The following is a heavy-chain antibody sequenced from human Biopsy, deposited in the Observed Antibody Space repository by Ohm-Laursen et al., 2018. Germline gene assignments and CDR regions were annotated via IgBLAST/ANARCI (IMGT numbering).Heavy chain of an antibody. CDR1: GYTLVELS. V-gene: IGHV3-53*01. Sequence: SCKVSGYTLVELSMHWVRQAPGKGLEWVSVIYTGGSTFYADSVKGRFTISRDKSKNTLYLQMNNLTAEDTAVYYCAREGRDYWGQGTLVTVSS. CDR3: AREGRDY. J-gene: IGHJ4*02. CDR2: IYTGGST.